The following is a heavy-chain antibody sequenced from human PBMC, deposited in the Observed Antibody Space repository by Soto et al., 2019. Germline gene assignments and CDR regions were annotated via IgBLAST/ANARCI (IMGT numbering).Heavy chain of an antibody. CDR2: IYYSGST. CDR3: ARDGSWTEYYFDY. Sequence: SETLSLTCTVSGGSISSYYWSWIRQPPGKGLEWIGYIYYSGSTNYNPSLKSRVTISVDTSKNQFSLKLSSVTAADTAVYYCARDGSWTEYYFDYWGQGTPVTVSS. CDR1: GGSISSYY. D-gene: IGHD1-26*01. J-gene: IGHJ4*02. V-gene: IGHV4-59*01.